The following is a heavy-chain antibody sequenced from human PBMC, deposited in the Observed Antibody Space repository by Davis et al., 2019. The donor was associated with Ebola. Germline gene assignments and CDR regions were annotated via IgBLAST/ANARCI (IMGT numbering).Heavy chain of an antibody. CDR1: GFTFSSYS. D-gene: IGHD3-16*01. Sequence: GESLKISCAASGFTFSSYSMNWVRQAPGKGLEWVSYISSSSSTIYYADSVKGRFTISRDNAKNSLYLQMNSLRDEDTAVYYCARVSDYILGSGYGMDVWGQGTTVTVSS. V-gene: IGHV3-48*02. CDR3: ARVSDYILGSGYGMDV. J-gene: IGHJ6*02. CDR2: ISSSSSTI.